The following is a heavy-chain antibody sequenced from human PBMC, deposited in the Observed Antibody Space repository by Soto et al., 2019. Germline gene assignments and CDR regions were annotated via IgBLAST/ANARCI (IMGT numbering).Heavy chain of an antibody. D-gene: IGHD5-12*01. V-gene: IGHV3-21*01. CDR2: ISSSSGYM. J-gene: IGHJ4*02. Sequence: EVQLVESGGGLVKPGGSLRLSCAASGFTFSSYSMNWVRQAPGKGLEWVSSISSSSGYMYYADSVKGRFTISRDNAKNSMSLQMNSLRAEDTVVYYCARDFRDGYYFDYWGQGTLVTVSS. CDR3: ARDFRDGYYFDY. CDR1: GFTFSSYS.